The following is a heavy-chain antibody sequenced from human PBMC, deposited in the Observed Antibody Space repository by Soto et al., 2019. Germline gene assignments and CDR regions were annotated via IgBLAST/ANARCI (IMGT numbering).Heavy chain of an antibody. CDR1: GFTFSSYG. CDR3: AKGDTTSGAFDI. D-gene: IGHD1-26*01. J-gene: IGHJ3*02. Sequence: GGSLRLSCAASGFTFSSYGMHWVRQAPGKGLEWVAVISYDGSNKYYADSVKGRFTISRDNSKNTLYLQMNSLRAEDTAVYYCAKGDTTSGAFDIWGQGTMVTVSS. CDR2: ISYDGSNK. V-gene: IGHV3-30*18.